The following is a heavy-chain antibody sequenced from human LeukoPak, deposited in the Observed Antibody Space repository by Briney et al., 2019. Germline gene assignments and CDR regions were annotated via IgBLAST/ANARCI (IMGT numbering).Heavy chain of an antibody. J-gene: IGHJ4*02. CDR3: ARDEESSSSTLIDY. CDR2: IKQDGSEK. CDR1: GFTFSNYW. D-gene: IGHD6-13*01. V-gene: IGHV3-7*03. Sequence: PGGSLRLSCAASGFTFSNYWMTWVRQAPGKGLEWVASIKQDGSEKSYVDSVKDRFTISRDNAKNSLYLQMNSLRAEDTAVYYCARDEESSSSTLIDYWGQGTLVTVSS.